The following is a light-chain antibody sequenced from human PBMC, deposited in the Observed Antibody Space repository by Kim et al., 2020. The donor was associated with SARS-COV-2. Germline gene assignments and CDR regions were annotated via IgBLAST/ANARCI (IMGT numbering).Light chain of an antibody. Sequence: RQTATLTCTVTINDVGNEGATWLQQHQGHPPKLLSSRNNNRPSGISERLSASRSGDTASLTITGLQPEDEADYYCSAWDSSLSAWVFGGGTQLTVL. CDR2: RNN. CDR1: INDVGNEG. V-gene: IGLV10-54*01. J-gene: IGLJ3*02. CDR3: SAWDSSLSAWV.